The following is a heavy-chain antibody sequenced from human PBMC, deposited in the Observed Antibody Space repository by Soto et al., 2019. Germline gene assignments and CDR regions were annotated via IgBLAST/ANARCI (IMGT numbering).Heavy chain of an antibody. V-gene: IGHV4-59*01. Sequence: PSETLSLTCTVSGGSIGSYYWSWIRQPPGKGLEWIGYIYYSGSTNYNPSLRSRVTISVDTSKNQFSLKLSSVTAADTAVYYCARTYGDYFDYWGQGTLVTVSS. CDR1: GGSIGSYY. CDR2: IYYSGST. J-gene: IGHJ4*02. CDR3: ARTYGDYFDY. D-gene: IGHD4-17*01.